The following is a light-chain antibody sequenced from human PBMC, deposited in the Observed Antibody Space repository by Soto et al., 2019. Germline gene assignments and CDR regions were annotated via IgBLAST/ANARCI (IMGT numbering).Light chain of an antibody. V-gene: IGKV3-20*01. CDR1: PCVSAKN. CDR2: GAS. Sequence: EVVLSPRPGPLSLSLGMGSSLCLMASPCVSAKNLAWYQPKAGQTPRLLIYGASSRATGIPDRFSGSGSGTDFTLTISRLEPDDLAVYYCLQYGSSPRTFG. CDR3: LQYGSSPRT. J-gene: IGKJ2*01.